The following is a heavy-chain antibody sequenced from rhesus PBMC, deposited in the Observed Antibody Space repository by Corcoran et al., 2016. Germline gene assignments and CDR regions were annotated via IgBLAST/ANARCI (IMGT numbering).Heavy chain of an antibody. CDR3: ATGTVAENSLDV. Sequence: QVQLVQSGAEVKKPGASVKVSCKASGFTFGSYAISLVRLAPGQGLEWMGVIIPLVGITNYAEKFQGRVTITADTSTSTADRELSSLRSEDTAVYYCATGTVAENSLDVWGRGVLVTVSS. CDR2: IIPLVGIT. V-gene: IGHV1-198*02. CDR1: GFTFGSYA. D-gene: IGHD4-29*01. J-gene: IGHJ5-2*02.